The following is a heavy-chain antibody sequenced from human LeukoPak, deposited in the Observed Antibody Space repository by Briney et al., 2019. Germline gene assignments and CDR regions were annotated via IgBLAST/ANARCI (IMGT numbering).Heavy chain of an antibody. Sequence: PGGSLTLSCAASRFTVSSNYMSWVRQAPGKGLEWVSVIYSGGSTYYADSVKGRFTISRDNSKNRVYLQMNSLRAEGTAVYYCARGGGSSWYERYYVDVWGKGTTVTFSS. V-gene: IGHV3-66*01. D-gene: IGHD6-13*01. J-gene: IGHJ6*03. CDR1: RFTVSSNY. CDR3: ARGGGSSWYERYYVDV. CDR2: IYSGGST.